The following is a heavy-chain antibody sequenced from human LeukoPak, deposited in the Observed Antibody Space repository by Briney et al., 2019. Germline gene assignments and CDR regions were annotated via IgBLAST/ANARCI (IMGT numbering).Heavy chain of an antibody. CDR3: ARGKGVFGY. V-gene: IGHV3-30*04. Sequence: GGSLRLSCAASGFTFSSYAMHWVRQAPGKGLEWVAVISYDGSNKYYADSVKGRFTISRDNAKNSLYLQMNSLRAEDTAVYYCARGKGVFGYWGQGTLVTVSS. J-gene: IGHJ4*02. CDR2: ISYDGSNK. CDR1: GFTFSSYA.